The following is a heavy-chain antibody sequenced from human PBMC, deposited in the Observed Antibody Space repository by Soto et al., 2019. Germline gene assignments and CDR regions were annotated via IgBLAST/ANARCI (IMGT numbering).Heavy chain of an antibody. V-gene: IGHV1-3*04. CDR3: ARERSGTAY. Sequence: QVQLVQSGAEVKKPGASVKVSCKASGYIFTTYAMYWVRQAPGQRLEWMGWINTGNGNTKYSQKFQGRVTITRDTSASTAYMELSSLRSEDTAVYYCARERSGTAYWCQGTLVTVSS. D-gene: IGHD2-21*02. J-gene: IGHJ4*02. CDR1: GYIFTTYA. CDR2: INTGNGNT.